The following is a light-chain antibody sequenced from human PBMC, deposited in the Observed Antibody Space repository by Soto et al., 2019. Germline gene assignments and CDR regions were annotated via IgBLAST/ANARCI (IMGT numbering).Light chain of an antibody. V-gene: IGLV2-14*01. CDR2: DVT. CDR3: SSYTSSSSLVV. Sequence: ALTQPASVSGSPGQSITISCTGTSSDVGAYNYVSWYQQHPGKAPKLMIYDVTNRPSGVSNRLSGSKSGNTASLTISGLRADDEAHYYCSSYTSSSSLVVFGGGTKLTVL. J-gene: IGLJ2*01. CDR1: SSDVGAYNY.